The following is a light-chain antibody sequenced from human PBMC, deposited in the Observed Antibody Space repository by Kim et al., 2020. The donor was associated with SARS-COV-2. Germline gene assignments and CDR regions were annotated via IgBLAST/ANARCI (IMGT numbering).Light chain of an antibody. V-gene: IGKV4-1*01. CDR1: QSVLYSSNNKDY. Sequence: ATINCRSSQSVLYSSNNKDYLAWYQQTPGQPPKLLIYWASTREFGVPDRFSGSGSGTDFTLTINSLQAEDVAVYYCQQYYSTPPTFGQGTKVDIK. CDR2: WAS. J-gene: IGKJ1*01. CDR3: QQYYSTPPT.